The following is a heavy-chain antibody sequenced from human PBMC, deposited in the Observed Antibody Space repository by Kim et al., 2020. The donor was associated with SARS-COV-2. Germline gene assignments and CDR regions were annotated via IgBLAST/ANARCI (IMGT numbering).Heavy chain of an antibody. Sequence: ASVKVSCKASGYTFTNHAINWVRQAPGRGLEWMGWINTDTGSPTYAPDFTGRFVFSLDPSVSTAYLQIRSLEAEDTALHYCARVVWGGYVYIDSCGQGIL. D-gene: IGHD3-16*01. CDR1: GYTFTNHA. CDR2: INTDTGSP. J-gene: IGHJ4*02. V-gene: IGHV7-4-1*02. CDR3: ARVVWGGYVYIDS.